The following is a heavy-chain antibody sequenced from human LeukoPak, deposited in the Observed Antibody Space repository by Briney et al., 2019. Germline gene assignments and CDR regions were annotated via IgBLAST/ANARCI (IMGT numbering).Heavy chain of an antibody. J-gene: IGHJ6*02. V-gene: IGHV3-30*04. CDR3: ARGGFFDILTGYYQTQYYYPMDV. CDR1: GFTFSTYA. D-gene: IGHD3-9*01. Sequence: GGSLRLSCAASGFTFSTYAIHWVRQAPGKGLEWVAVTSYDGGDKYYADSVKGRFTISRDNYKNTVSLEMNSLRAVDTAVYYCARGGFFDILTGYYQTQYYYPMDVWGRGTTVTVSS. CDR2: TSYDGGDK.